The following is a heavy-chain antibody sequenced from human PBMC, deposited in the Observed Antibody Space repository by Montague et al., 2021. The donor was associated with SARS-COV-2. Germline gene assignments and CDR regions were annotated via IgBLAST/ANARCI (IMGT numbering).Heavy chain of an antibody. Sequence: SETLSLTCTVSGGSISSYYWSWIRQRPGKGLEWIGYIYYSGSTNYNPSLKSRVTISVDTSKNQFSLTLSSVTAADTAVYYCVRGTEAGTNFDYWGQGTLVTVSS. CDR3: VRGTEAGTNFDY. V-gene: IGHV4-59*01. CDR1: GGSISSYY. J-gene: IGHJ4*02. CDR2: IYYSGST. D-gene: IGHD6-13*01.